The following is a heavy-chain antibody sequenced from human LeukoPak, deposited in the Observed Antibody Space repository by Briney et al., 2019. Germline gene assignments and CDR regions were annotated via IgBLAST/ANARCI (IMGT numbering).Heavy chain of an antibody. Sequence: GASVKVSCKASGYTFSSYGFNWVRQAPGQGLEWMGWIRAYNGDTNYAQKFQGRVTMTTDTSTSTAYMELRSLRSDDTAVYYCARDMVRGVDYWGQGTLVTVSS. D-gene: IGHD3-10*01. CDR2: IRAYNGDT. CDR1: GYTFSSYG. J-gene: IGHJ4*02. V-gene: IGHV1-18*04. CDR3: ARDMVRGVDY.